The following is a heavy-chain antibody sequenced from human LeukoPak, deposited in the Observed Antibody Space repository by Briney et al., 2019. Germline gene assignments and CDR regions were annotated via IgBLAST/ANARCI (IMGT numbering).Heavy chain of an antibody. V-gene: IGHV1-69*13. Sequence: SVKVSCKASGGTFSSYAISWVRQAPGQGLEWMGGIIPMLDTANYAQKFQGRVTIIADESTNTAHMELSTLKSEDTAVYYCARSLYDILTGYYKDFDYWGQGTLVTVSS. CDR1: GGTFSSYA. J-gene: IGHJ4*02. CDR2: IIPMLDTA. CDR3: ARSLYDILTGYYKDFDY. D-gene: IGHD3-9*01.